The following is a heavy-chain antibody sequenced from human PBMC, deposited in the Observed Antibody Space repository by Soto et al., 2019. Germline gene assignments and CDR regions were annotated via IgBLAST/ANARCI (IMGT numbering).Heavy chain of an antibody. J-gene: IGHJ6*03. Sequence: QVQLVQSGAEVKKPGSWVKVSCKSSGGTFSRYTITWVRQAPGQGLEWMGRIIPIHDVAKYAQKFQGRVTITADKSTSTAYMELSSLRSEYTAVYYGAAWYFSGNDCSYLYYYMDVWGKGTTVTVSS. V-gene: IGHV1-69*02. CDR1: GGTFSRYT. CDR3: AAWYFSGNDCSYLYYYMDV. D-gene: IGHD2-15*01. CDR2: IIPIHDVA.